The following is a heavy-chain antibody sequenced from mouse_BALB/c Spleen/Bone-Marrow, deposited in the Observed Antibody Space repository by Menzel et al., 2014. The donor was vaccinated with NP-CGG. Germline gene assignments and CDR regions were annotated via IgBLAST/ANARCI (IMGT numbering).Heavy chain of an antibody. V-gene: IGHV1-14*01. Sequence: VQLQQSGPELVKPGASVKMSCKASGYTFTSYVMHWMKQKPGQGLEWIGYINPYSDGTKYNEKFKGKATLTSDKSSSTAYMELSSLTSEDSAVYYCAREGGYYGSLYAMDYWGQGTSVTVSS. CDR2: INPYSDGT. CDR1: GYTFTSYV. J-gene: IGHJ4*01. CDR3: AREGGYYGSLYAMDY. D-gene: IGHD1-1*01.